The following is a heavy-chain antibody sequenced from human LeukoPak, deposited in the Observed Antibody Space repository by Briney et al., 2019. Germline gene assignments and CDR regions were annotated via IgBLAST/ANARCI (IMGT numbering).Heavy chain of an antibody. V-gene: IGHV1-58*02. CDR3: AADPTYYYDSSGYQFDY. CDR1: GFTFTSSA. CDR2: IVVGSGNT. J-gene: IGHJ4*02. D-gene: IGHD3-22*01. Sequence: GASVKVSCKASGFTFTSSAMQWVRQARGQRLEWIGWIVVGSGNTNYAQKFQEGVTITRDMSTSTAYMELSSLRSEDTAVYYCAADPTYYYDSSGYQFDYWGQGTLATVSS.